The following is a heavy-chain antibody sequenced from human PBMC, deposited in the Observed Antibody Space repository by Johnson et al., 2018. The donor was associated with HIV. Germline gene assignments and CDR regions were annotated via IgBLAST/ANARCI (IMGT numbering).Heavy chain of an antibody. CDR1: GFTFSSYG. D-gene: IGHD3-22*01. V-gene: IGHV3-30*02. Sequence: VQLVESGGGVVQPGGSLRLSCAASGFTFSSYGMHWVRQAPGKGLEWVAFIRYDGSNKYYADSVKGRFTISRDNSKNTLYLQMNSLRAEDTAVYYCAKGEDYYDSSGYYIWGQGTMVTVSS. CDR3: AKGEDYYDSSGYYI. J-gene: IGHJ3*02. CDR2: IRYDGSNK.